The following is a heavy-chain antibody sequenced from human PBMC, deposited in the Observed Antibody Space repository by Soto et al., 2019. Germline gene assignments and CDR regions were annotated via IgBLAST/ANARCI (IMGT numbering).Heavy chain of an antibody. CDR3: AREKDYDDTWGSDRYTSHH. D-gene: IGHD3-16*02. J-gene: IGHJ5*02. Sequence: GGSLRLSSTAFGFSYRTYAMTWFLQGAGKRLEWVSALSGSAGTFYATSVKGRFTISRDNSRSTGYLERLRVRAYETAIYYCAREKDYDDTWGSDRYTSHHWGRGTLVTVSS. CDR2: LSGSAGT. CDR1: GFSYRTYA. V-gene: IGHV3-23*01.